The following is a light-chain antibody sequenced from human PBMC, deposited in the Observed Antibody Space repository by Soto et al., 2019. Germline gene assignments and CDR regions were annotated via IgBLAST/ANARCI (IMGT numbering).Light chain of an antibody. Sequence: DIQLTQSPSFLSASVGDRVTITCRASQGISSYLAWYQQRPGQAPKLLIYVASTLQSGVPSRFSGSGSGTEFTLTISSLQPEDFATYYCQQHNSYPLTFCGGTKVEIK. CDR3: QQHNSYPLT. CDR2: VAS. V-gene: IGKV1-9*01. J-gene: IGKJ4*01. CDR1: QGISSY.